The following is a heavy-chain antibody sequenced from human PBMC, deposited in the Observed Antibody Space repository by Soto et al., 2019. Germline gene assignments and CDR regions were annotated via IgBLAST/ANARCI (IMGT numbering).Heavy chain of an antibody. V-gene: IGHV4-34*01. Sequence: TLSLTCAVYGRSFSGYYWSWIRQPPGKGLEWIGEINHSGSTNYNPSLKSRVTISVDTSKNQFSLKLSSVTAADTAVYYCARGREDILVVPAASAFDIWGQGTMVTVSS. J-gene: IGHJ3*02. CDR3: ARGREDILVVPAASAFDI. CDR1: GRSFSGYY. CDR2: INHSGST. D-gene: IGHD2-2*01.